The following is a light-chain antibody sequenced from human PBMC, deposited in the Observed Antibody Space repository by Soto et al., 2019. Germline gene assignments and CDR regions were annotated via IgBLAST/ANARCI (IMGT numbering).Light chain of an antibody. CDR1: TFNIGIND. CDR3: ATWDESLRAGV. CDR2: RNS. J-gene: IGLJ3*02. V-gene: IGLV1-47*01. Sequence: QSVLTQTPSASGTPGQRVTISCSGGTFNIGINDVYWYQQLPGTAPKLLIYRNSRRPSGVPDRFSGSRSGTSGSLAISGLRSQDEGDYYCATWDESLRAGVFGGGTKLTVL.